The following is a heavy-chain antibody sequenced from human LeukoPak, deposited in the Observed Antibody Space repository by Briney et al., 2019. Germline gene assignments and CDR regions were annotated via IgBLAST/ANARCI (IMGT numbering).Heavy chain of an antibody. CDR3: ARASIPVSSSFDY. V-gene: IGHV3-64*01. CDR1: GFTFSCYA. J-gene: IGHJ4*02. D-gene: IGHD2-21*01. CDR2: ISSNGGST. Sequence: PGGSLRLSCAASGFTFSCYAMHWVRQAPGKGLEYVSAISSNGGSTYYANSVKGRFTISRDNSKNPLYLQMGSLRAEDMAVYYCARASIPVSSSFDYWGQGTLVTVSS.